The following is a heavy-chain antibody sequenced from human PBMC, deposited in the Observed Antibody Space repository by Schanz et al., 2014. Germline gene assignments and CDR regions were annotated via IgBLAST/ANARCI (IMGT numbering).Heavy chain of an antibody. CDR2: IYSGIGA. CDR3: ARVHHYDPSGWGYFDY. V-gene: IGHV3-66*01. CDR1: GFPVSSNH. Sequence: EGQLAESGGGLVQPGGSLRLSCAVSGFPVSSNHMSWVRQAPGKGLEWVSVIYSGIGAYYADSVKDRFTVSRDNSKNTVYLQMNRLRAEDTAVYYCARVHHYDPSGWGYFDYWGQGALVTVSS. J-gene: IGHJ4*02. D-gene: IGHD3-22*01.